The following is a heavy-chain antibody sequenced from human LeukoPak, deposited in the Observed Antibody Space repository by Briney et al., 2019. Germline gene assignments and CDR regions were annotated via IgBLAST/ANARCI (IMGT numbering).Heavy chain of an antibody. CDR1: GGSISSSSYY. J-gene: IGHJ6*04. Sequence: PSETLSLTCTVSGGSISSSSYYWGWIRQPPGKGLEWIGSIYYSGSTYYNPSLKSRVTISVDTSKNQFSLKLSSVTAADTAVYYCARLLWFGADVWGKGTTVTISS. CDR2: IYYSGST. V-gene: IGHV4-39*07. D-gene: IGHD3-10*01. CDR3: ARLLWFGADV.